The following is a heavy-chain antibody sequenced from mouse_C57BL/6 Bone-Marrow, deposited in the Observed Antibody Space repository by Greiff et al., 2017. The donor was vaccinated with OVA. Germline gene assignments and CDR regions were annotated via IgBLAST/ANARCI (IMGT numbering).Heavy chain of an antibody. D-gene: IGHD2-4*01. V-gene: IGHV5-17*01. CDR3: ARHYDYDAFAY. Sequence: EVKVEESGGGLVKPGGSLKLSCAASGFTFSDYGMHWVRQAPEKGLEWVAYISSGSSTIYYADTVKGRFTISRDNAKNTLFLQMTSLRSEDTAMYYCARHYDYDAFAYWGQGTLVTVSA. CDR1: GFTFSDYG. CDR2: ISSGSSTI. J-gene: IGHJ3*01.